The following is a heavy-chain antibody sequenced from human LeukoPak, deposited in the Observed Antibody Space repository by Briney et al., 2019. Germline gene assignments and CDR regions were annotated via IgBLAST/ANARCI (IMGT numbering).Heavy chain of an antibody. CDR1: GFTFSSYG. Sequence: GGSLRLSCAASGFTFSSYGMHWVRQAPGKGLEWVAFIRYDGSNKYYADSVKGRFTISRDNSENTVYLQMNSLRAEGTAVYYCARAGGYGGNAGLFNWGQGTLVTVSS. D-gene: IGHD4-23*01. CDR2: IRYDGSNK. V-gene: IGHV3-30*02. J-gene: IGHJ4*02. CDR3: ARAGGYGGNAGLFN.